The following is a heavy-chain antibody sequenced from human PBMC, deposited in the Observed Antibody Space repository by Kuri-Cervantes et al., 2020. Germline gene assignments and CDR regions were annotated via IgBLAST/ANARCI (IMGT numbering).Heavy chain of an antibody. CDR2: IYYSGST. CDR3: ARAGCSGGSCYGMAV. Sequence: SETLSLTCTVSGDSISSGVSYWSWIRHPPGKGLEWIGYIYYSGSTYYNPSLKSRITISVDTSNNQFSLKLSSVTAADTAVYYCARAGCSGGSCYGMAVWGQGTTVTVSS. CDR1: GDSISSGVSY. V-gene: IGHV4-30-4*01. J-gene: IGHJ6*02. D-gene: IGHD2-15*01.